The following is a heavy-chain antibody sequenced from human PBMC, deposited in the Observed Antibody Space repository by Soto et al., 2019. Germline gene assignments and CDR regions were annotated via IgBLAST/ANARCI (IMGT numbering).Heavy chain of an antibody. Sequence: GSLRLSCAASGFTFSSYAMHWVRQAPGKGLEWVAVISYDGSNKYYADSAKGRFTISRDNSKNTLYLQMNSLRAEDTAVYYCARGAAGTGWGQGTLVTVSS. V-gene: IGHV3-30-3*01. CDR3: ARGAAGTG. CDR2: ISYDGSNK. D-gene: IGHD6-13*01. CDR1: GFTFSSYA. J-gene: IGHJ4*02.